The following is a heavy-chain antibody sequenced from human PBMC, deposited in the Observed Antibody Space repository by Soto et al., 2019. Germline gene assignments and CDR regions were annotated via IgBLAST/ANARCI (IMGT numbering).Heavy chain of an antibody. CDR1: GFTFRNYA. V-gene: IGHV3-30-3*01. Sequence: QVQLEESGGGVVQPGRSLRLSCATSGFTFRNYAMHWVRQAPGKGLECVAVIAYDGSNKFYRDYVKGRFTISRDNCQNTLYLQINSLRYEDTAVYYCARGDREDIAVVIGVRPGEYGVDVWGQGTTVTVSS. J-gene: IGHJ6*02. CDR2: IAYDGSNK. CDR3: ARGDREDIAVVIGVRPGEYGVDV. D-gene: IGHD2-15*01.